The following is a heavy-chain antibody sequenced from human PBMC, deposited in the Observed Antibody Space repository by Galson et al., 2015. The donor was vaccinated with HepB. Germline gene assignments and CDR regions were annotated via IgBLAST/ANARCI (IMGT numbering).Heavy chain of an antibody. Sequence: SLRLSCAASGFSFSDYGMHWVRQAPGKGLEYVSTITKNGDNTYYADSLKGRFTISRDNSKNTLYLQMSGLRVEDTALYYCVKDGTATMTHLDYWGQGTLGTVSS. V-gene: IGHV3-64D*06. CDR3: VKDGTATMTHLDY. CDR2: ITKNGDNT. D-gene: IGHD5-12*01. CDR1: GFSFSDYG. J-gene: IGHJ4*02.